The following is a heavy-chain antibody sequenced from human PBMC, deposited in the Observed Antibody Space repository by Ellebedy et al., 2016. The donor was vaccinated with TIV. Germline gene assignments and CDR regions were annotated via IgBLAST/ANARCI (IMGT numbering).Heavy chain of an antibody. V-gene: IGHV3-30*03. CDR3: VTGGSGYLNY. CDR2: VSYEGSVQ. D-gene: IGHD3-22*01. J-gene: IGHJ4*02. CDR1: GFTFSNYG. Sequence: GESLKISCAASGFTFSNYGMHWVRFAPGKGLEWMAVVSYEGSVQYYRDSVKGRFTISRDNSKNTLYLQMTSTRDEDTAVYYCVTGGSGYLNYWGQGTMITVSS.